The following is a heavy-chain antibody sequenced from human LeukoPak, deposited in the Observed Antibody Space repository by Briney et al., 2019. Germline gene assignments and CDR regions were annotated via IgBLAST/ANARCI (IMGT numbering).Heavy chain of an antibody. D-gene: IGHD6-13*01. J-gene: IGHJ4*02. CDR2: IYYSGST. V-gene: IGHV4-59*01. Sequence: SETLSLTCTVSGGSISSYYWSWIRQPPGKGLEWIGYIYYSGSTNYNPSLKSPVTISVDTSKNQFSLKLSSVTAADTAVYYCAREKVLGIAAAGRLDYFDYWGQGTLVTVSS. CDR1: GGSISSYY. CDR3: AREKVLGIAAAGRLDYFDY.